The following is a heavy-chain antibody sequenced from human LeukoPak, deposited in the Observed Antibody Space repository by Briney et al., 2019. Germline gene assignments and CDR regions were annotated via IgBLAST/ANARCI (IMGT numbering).Heavy chain of an antibody. D-gene: IGHD6-25*01. CDR2: ISDREHNT. V-gene: IGHV3-23*01. CDR1: GFTFSSYA. Sequence: GGSLRLSCAASGFTFSSYAMTWVRQAPGKGLVWGSAISDREHNTYYADSVKGRFTISRDNSKNTLYLQMNSLRAEDTAVYYCAKGGLSPAGLDFWGQGTLVTVSS. J-gene: IGHJ4*02. CDR3: AKGGLSPAGLDF.